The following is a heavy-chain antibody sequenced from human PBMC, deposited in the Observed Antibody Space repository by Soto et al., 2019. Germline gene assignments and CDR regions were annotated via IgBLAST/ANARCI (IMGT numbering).Heavy chain of an antibody. CDR3: ARVKQQLVSRVRTNYYYYGMDV. V-gene: IGHV1-69*01. CDR1: GGTFSSYA. D-gene: IGHD6-13*01. J-gene: IGHJ6*02. Sequence: QVQLVQSGAEVKKPGSSVKVSCKASGGTFSSYAISWVRQAPGQGLEWMGGIIPIFGTANYAQKFQGRVTITADESTSTAYMELSSLRSEDTAVYYCARVKQQLVSRVRTNYYYYGMDVWGQGTTVTVSS. CDR2: IIPIFGTA.